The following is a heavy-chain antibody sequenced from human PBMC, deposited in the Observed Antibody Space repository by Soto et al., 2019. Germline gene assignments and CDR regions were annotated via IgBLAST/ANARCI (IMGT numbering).Heavy chain of an antibody. CDR1: GYTFTGYY. D-gene: IGHD2-2*01. Sequence: ASVKVSCKACGYTFTGYYMHWVRQAPGQGLEWMGWINPNSGGTNYAQKFQGWVTMTRDTSISTAYMELSRLRSDDTAVYYCARDSSYQLIATTVYYGMEVLGEGTTVNVSS. CDR2: INPNSGGT. V-gene: IGHV1-2*04. CDR3: ARDSSYQLIATTVYYGMEV. J-gene: IGHJ6*01.